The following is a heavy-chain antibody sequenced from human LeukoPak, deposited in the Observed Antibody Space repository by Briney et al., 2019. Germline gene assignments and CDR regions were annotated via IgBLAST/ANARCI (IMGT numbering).Heavy chain of an antibody. CDR1: GYTFTSYG. Sequence: ASVKVSCKASGYTFTSYGISWVRRAPGQGLEWMGWISAYNGNTNYAQKLQGRVTMTTDTSTSTAYMELRSLRSDDTAVYYCARDLRYFDASYYYYYMDVWGKGTTVTVSS. V-gene: IGHV1-18*01. J-gene: IGHJ6*03. CDR3: ARDLRYFDASYYYYYMDV. CDR2: ISAYNGNT. D-gene: IGHD3-9*01.